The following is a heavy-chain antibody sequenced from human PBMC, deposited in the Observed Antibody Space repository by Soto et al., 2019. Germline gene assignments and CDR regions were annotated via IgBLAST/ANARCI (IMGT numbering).Heavy chain of an antibody. CDR1: GFTFGNSW. CDR2: MNSDGSTT. J-gene: IGHJ4*02. CDR3: ATTEVDY. V-gene: IGHV3-74*01. Sequence: GGSLRLSCAASGFTFGNSWMHWVRQAPGKGLEWVSRMNSDGSTTDYADSVKGRFTVSRDNAKYTLYLQMNSLRAEDTAVYYCATTEVDYWGPGTLVTVSS.